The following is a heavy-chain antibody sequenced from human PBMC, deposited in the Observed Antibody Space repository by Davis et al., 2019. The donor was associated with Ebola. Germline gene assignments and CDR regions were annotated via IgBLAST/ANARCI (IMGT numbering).Heavy chain of an antibody. J-gene: IGHJ4*02. CDR2: IYHSGST. CDR3: ARGSRNGYHFDY. D-gene: IGHD5-24*01. V-gene: IGHV4-30-2*01. Sequence: MPSETLSLTCTVSGGSIDSGGYSWSWIRQPPGQGLEWIGYIYHSGSTYYNPSLKSRVIISVDRSKNQFSLNLSSVTAADTAVYFCARGSRNGYHFDYWGQGTQVTVSS. CDR1: GGSIDSGGYS.